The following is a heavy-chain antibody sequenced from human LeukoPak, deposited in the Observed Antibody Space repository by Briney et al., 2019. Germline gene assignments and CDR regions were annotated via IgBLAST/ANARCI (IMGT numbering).Heavy chain of an antibody. CDR3: ANDFWSAPQDY. V-gene: IGHV3-30*02. CDR2: IQFDGKKT. CDR1: GFTVSGLG. J-gene: IGHJ4*02. Sequence: GGSLRLSCAASGFTVSGLGMHWVRQAPDKGLEWVAFIQFDGKKTWYADSVKGRFSISRDVSKNTLYLQMNNLRAEDTAVYYCANDFWSAPQDYWGQGTLVTVS. D-gene: IGHD3-3*01.